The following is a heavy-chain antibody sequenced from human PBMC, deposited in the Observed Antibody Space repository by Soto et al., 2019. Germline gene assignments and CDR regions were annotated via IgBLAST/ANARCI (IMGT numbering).Heavy chain of an antibody. CDR1: GFSISSNY. D-gene: IGHD3-10*01. V-gene: IGHV3-53*02. Sequence: ELQLVETGGGLIQTGGSLRLSCAASGFSISSNYIAWVRQPPGKGLEWVSTTFSGGNTEYAASVKGRCSISRDNYKNTLYLQMDNLRVEDTAVYYCASKPLSVIQGWAFGMDVWGQGTTVSVSS. CDR3: ASKPLSVIQGWAFGMDV. J-gene: IGHJ6*02. CDR2: TFSGGNT.